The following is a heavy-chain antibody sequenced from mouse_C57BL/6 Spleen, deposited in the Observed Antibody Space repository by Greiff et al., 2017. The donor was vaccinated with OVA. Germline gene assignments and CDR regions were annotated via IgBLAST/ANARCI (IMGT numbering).Heavy chain of an antibody. J-gene: IGHJ2*01. V-gene: IGHV1-7*01. CDR1: GYTFTSYW. CDR3: ARPRSRGPDY. CDR2: INPSSGYT. Sequence: VQLQQPGAELAKPGASVKLSCKASGYTFTSYWMPWVKQRPGQGLEWIGDINPSSGYTKYNQKFKVKATLTADTSSSTAYMQLSSLTYEDSAVYYCARPRSRGPDYGGQGTTLTVSA.